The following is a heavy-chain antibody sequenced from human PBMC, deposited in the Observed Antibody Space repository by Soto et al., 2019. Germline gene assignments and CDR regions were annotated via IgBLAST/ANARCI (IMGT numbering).Heavy chain of an antibody. CDR3: VTTTGTPDAFDI. Sequence: GASVKVSCKASGYTFTGYYMHWVRQAPGQGLEWVGWINPHSGATNYAQKFQGWVTMTRDTSISTAYMEMSRLRSDDTAVYYCVTTTGTPDAFDIWGQGTMVTVSS. V-gene: IGHV1-2*04. CDR1: GYTFTGYY. CDR2: INPHSGAT. D-gene: IGHD1-1*01. J-gene: IGHJ3*02.